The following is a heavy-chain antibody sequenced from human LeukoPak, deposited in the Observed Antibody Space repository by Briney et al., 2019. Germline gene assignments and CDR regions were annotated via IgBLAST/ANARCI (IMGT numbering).Heavy chain of an antibody. D-gene: IGHD4-17*01. J-gene: IGHJ4*02. CDR3: ARVMDYGDPTPPDY. Sequence: ASVKVSCKASGYTFTSYGISWVRQAPGQGLERMGWISAYNGNTNYAQKLQGRVTMTTDTSTSTAYMELRSLRSDDTAVYYCARVMDYGDPTPPDYWGQGTLVTVSS. CDR2: ISAYNGNT. V-gene: IGHV1-18*01. CDR1: GYTFTSYG.